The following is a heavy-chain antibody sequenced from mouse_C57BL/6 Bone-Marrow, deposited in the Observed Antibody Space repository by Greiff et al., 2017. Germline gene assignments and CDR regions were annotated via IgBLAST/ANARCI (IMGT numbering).Heavy chain of an antibody. CDR3: ARREYYCGSSPFAD. Sequence: EVQLQQSGPELVKPGASVKISCKASGYTFTDYNMDWVKQSHGKSLEWIGDINPNTGGTIYNQKFKGKATLTVDKASSTAYMELRSLTSEDTAVYYCARREYYCGSSPFADWGKGTLVTVSA. CDR2: INPNTGGT. J-gene: IGHJ3*01. CDR1: GYTFTDYN. D-gene: IGHD1-1*01. V-gene: IGHV1-18*01.